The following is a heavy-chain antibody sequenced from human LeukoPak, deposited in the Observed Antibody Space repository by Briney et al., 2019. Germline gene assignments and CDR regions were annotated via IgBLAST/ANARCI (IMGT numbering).Heavy chain of an antibody. V-gene: IGHV3-21*06. Sequence: GGSLRLSCAASGFTFNTYSMNWARQAPGKGLEWVSSIDSSGGYMFYADSVKGRFIISRDNAKDSLYLQMNSQRVEHTAVYYCLRGDRRDYWGQGTLVTVSS. CDR2: IDSSGGYM. CDR3: LRGDRRDY. CDR1: GFTFNTYS. J-gene: IGHJ4*02.